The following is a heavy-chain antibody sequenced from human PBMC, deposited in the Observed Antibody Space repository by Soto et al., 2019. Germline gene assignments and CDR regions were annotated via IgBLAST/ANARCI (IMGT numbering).Heavy chain of an antibody. V-gene: IGHV1-8*01. CDR1: GYTFTSYD. D-gene: IGHD3-22*01. CDR3: ARVGYYYDSSGYYLSFDY. Sequence: ASVKVSRKASGYTFTSYDIHWVRQATGQGLEWMGWMNPNSGNTGYAQKFQGRVTMTRNTSISTAYMELSSLRSEDTAVYYCARVGYYYDSSGYYLSFDYWGQGTLVTVSS. J-gene: IGHJ4*02. CDR2: MNPNSGNT.